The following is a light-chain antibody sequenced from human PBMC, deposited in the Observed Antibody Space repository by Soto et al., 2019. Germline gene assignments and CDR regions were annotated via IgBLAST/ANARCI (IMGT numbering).Light chain of an antibody. J-gene: IGKJ4*01. CDR3: QQTDDFPLT. V-gene: IGKV1D-12*01. Sequence: DIQMTQSSSSVSASVGDTVTITCRASQGIYSRLAWYQQKPGKAPELLIYATSTLQNGVPSRFSGSGFGTDFTLSISSLQPEDSASYFCQQTDDFPLTFGGGTKVDI. CDR2: ATS. CDR1: QGIYSR.